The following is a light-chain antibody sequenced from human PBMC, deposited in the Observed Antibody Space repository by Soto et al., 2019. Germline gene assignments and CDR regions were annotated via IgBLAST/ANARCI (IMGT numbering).Light chain of an antibody. V-gene: IGKV3-15*01. CDR1: QSIRSN. CDR2: DAS. CDR3: QQHNNWPLT. Sequence: EVVMTQSPVNLSVSSGERATLSCRASQSIRSNLAWYQQKPGQAPRLLIYDASTRATGIPAKFSGSGSGTEFTLIIGSLQSEDFAVYYCQQHNNWPLTFGGGTKVEIK. J-gene: IGKJ4*01.